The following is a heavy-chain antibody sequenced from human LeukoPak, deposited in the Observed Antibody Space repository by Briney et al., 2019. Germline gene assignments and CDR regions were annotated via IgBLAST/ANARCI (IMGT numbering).Heavy chain of an antibody. Sequence: AGGSLRLSCAASGFTFSSYSMNWVRQAPGKGLEWVSSISSSSSCIYYADSVKGRFTISRDNAKNSLYLQMNSLRAEDTAVYYCARATGKYSSSSMLASLDYFDYWGQGTLVTVSS. CDR1: GFTFSSYS. CDR3: ARATGKYSSSSMLASLDYFDY. D-gene: IGHD6-6*01. CDR2: ISSSSSCI. V-gene: IGHV3-21*01. J-gene: IGHJ4*02.